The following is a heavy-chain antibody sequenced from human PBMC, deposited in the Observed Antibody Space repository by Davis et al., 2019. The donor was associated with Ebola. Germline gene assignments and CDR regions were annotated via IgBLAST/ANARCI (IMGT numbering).Heavy chain of an antibody. CDR3: AGDRFFAFDF. D-gene: IGHD3/OR15-3a*01. J-gene: IGHJ4*02. V-gene: IGHV3-48*02. CDR2: ITKGSDAI. Sequence: PGGSLRLSCAASGFVFSDFSMNWVRQAPGKGLEWITYITKGSDAIHYADSVKGRFTVSRDNAKNSVFLQMSSLRDEDSAVYYCAGDRFFAFDFWSQGVHVSVSS. CDR1: GFVFSDFS.